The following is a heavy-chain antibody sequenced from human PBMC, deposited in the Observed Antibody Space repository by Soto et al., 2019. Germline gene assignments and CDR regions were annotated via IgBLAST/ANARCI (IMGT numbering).Heavy chain of an antibody. Sequence: QVQLVQSGAEVKKPGSSVKVSCKASGGTFSSYAISWVRQAPGQGLEWMGGIVPIFGTANYAQKFQGRVTITADDSTSTAYVELSSLRSEDKAVYYCARSLGLEYYYCMDVWGQGTTVTVSS. CDR1: GGTFSSYA. D-gene: IGHD1-1*01. CDR3: ARSLGLEYYYCMDV. V-gene: IGHV1-69*12. CDR2: IVPIFGTA. J-gene: IGHJ6*02.